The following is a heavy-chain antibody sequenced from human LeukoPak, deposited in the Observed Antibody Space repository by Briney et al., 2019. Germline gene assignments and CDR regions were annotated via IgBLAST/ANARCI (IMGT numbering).Heavy chain of an antibody. D-gene: IGHD5-18*01. CDR3: ARGGRGYSYGYPWAFAI. CDR2: IRWNSGSI. V-gene: IGHV3-9*01. J-gene: IGHJ3*02. CDR1: GFTFDVYA. Sequence: GRSLRLSCAASGFTFDVYAMHWVRQAPGKGLEWVSGIRWNSGSIGYADSVKGRFTISRDNAKNSLYLQMNSLRAEDTAVYYCARGGRGYSYGYPWAFAIWGQGTMDTVSS.